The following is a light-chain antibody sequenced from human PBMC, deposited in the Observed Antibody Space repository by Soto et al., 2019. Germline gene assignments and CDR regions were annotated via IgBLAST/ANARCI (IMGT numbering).Light chain of an antibody. V-gene: IGKV3-15*01. J-gene: IGKJ5*01. CDR2: GAY. Sequence: EIVMTQSPATLSVSPGERATLSCRASQSVSSNLAWYQQKPGQAPRLLIYGAYTRAAGVPARFSGSGSGTEFTLTITSLQSEDIALYYCQQYNIWPQITFGQGTRREIX. CDR1: QSVSSN. CDR3: QQYNIWPQIT.